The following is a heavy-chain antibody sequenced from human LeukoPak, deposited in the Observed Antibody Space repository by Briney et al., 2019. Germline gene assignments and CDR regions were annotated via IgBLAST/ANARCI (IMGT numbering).Heavy chain of an antibody. J-gene: IGHJ4*02. CDR3: ARSRRRLPFDY. Sequence: PSETLSLTCAVYGGSFSGYYWSWIRQPPGKGLEWIGEINHSGSTNYNPSLKSRVTISVDTSKNQFSLKLGSVTAADTAVYYCARSRRRLPFDYWGQGTLVTVSS. V-gene: IGHV4-34*01. CDR2: INHSGST. CDR1: GGSFSGYY.